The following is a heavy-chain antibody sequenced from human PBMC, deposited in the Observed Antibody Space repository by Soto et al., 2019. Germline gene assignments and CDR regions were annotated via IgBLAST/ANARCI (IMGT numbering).Heavy chain of an antibody. J-gene: IGHJ6*03. CDR3: AKDPPAYAPYYYYYMDV. Sequence: GGSLRLSCAASGFTFSSYGMYWVRQAPGKGLEWVAVISYDGSNKYYADSVKGRFTISRDNSKNTLYLQMNSLRAEDTAVYYCAKDPPAYAPYYYYYMDVWGKGTTVTVSS. CDR2: ISYDGSNK. V-gene: IGHV3-30*18. D-gene: IGHD2-21*01. CDR1: GFTFSSYG.